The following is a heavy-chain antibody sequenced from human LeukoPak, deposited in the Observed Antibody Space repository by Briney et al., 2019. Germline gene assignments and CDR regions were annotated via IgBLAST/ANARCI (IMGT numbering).Heavy chain of an antibody. Sequence: PGGSLRLSCAASGFTFSNYNMNWVRQAPGKGLEWVSYISRSSSTIYYADSVKGRFTISRDNAKNSLYLQMNSLRAEDTAVYYCARDVRAGTLFDFWGQGTLVTVSS. CDR1: GFTFSNYN. V-gene: IGHV3-48*01. D-gene: IGHD6-19*01. J-gene: IGHJ4*02. CDR2: ISRSSSTI. CDR3: ARDVRAGTLFDF.